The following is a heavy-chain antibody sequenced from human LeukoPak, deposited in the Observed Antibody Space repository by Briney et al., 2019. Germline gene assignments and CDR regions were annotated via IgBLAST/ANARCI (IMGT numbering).Heavy chain of an antibody. CDR1: GGTFSSYD. D-gene: IGHD6-13*01. J-gene: IGHJ1*01. CDR2: INPIFGTA. Sequence: GSSVKVSCKASGGTFSSYDISWVRQAPGQGLEWMGGINPIFGTANYAQKFQGRVTITTDESTTTAYMELSSLRSEDTAVYYCASPIIAAAGTGYFRHWGQGTLVTVSS. CDR3: ASPIIAAAGTGYFRH. V-gene: IGHV1-69*05.